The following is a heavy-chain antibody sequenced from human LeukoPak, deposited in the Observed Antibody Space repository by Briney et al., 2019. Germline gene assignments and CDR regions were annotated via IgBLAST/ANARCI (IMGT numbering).Heavy chain of an antibody. CDR3: ARTLPSRMVGATRWFDP. Sequence: PSETLSLTCTVSGGSISSYYWSWIRQPPGKGLEWIGYIYYSGSTNYNPSLKSRVTISVDTSKNQFSLKLSSVTAADTAVYYCARTLPSRMVGATRWFDPWGQGTLVTVSS. D-gene: IGHD1-26*01. CDR1: GGSISSYY. J-gene: IGHJ5*02. V-gene: IGHV4-59*01. CDR2: IYYSGST.